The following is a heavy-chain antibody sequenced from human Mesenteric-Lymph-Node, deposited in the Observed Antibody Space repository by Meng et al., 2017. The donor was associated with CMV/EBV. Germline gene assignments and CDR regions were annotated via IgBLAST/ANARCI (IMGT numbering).Heavy chain of an antibody. J-gene: IGHJ4*02. CDR1: GGSFSGYY. D-gene: IGHD3-3*01. Sequence: VYGGSFSGYYWSWIRQPPGKGLEWIGEINHSGSTNYNPSLKSRVTISVDTSKNQFSLRLSSVTAADTAVYYCARQLDDFWSGYPLDSWGRGTLVTVSS. CDR2: INHSGST. CDR3: ARQLDDFWSGYPLDS. V-gene: IGHV4-34*01.